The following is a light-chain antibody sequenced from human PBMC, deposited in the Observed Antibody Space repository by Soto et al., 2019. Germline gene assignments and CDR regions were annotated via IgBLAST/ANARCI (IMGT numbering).Light chain of an antibody. CDR2: DVS. J-gene: IGLJ1*01. V-gene: IGLV2-11*01. CDR1: TSDVGGYNY. Sequence: QSALTQPRSVSGSPGQPVTISCTGTTSDVGGYNYVSWYQQLPGKAPKVIIYDVSKRPSGVPDRFSGSKFDNTASLTISGLQAEDEADYYCCSYAGSSFVFGTGTKVTVL. CDR3: CSYAGSSFV.